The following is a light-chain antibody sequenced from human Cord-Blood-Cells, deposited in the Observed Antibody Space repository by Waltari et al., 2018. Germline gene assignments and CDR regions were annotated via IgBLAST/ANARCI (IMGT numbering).Light chain of an antibody. CDR2: GAS. CDR1: QSVSSN. J-gene: IGKJ4*01. CDR3: QQYNNWPPLT. V-gene: IGKV3-15*01. Sequence: EIVMTQSPATLSVSPGERATLSCRASQSVSSNLAWYQQKPGQAPRLLIYGASTRATGXPAXXSGSGSGTEFTLTISSLQSEDFAVYYCQQYNNWPPLTFGGGTKVEIK.